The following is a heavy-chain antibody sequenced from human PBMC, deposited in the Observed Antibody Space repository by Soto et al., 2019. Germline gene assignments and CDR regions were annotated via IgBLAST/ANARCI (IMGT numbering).Heavy chain of an antibody. D-gene: IGHD3-9*01. Sequence: PGGSLRLSCAASGFTFSSYGMHWVRQAPGKGLEWVAVISYDGSNEYYGDSVKGRFTISRDNSKNTLYLEMNSLRTEDTAAYYCARDPNYDILTAYYGMDVWGQGTTVTVS. CDR3: ARDPNYDILTAYYGMDV. J-gene: IGHJ6*02. V-gene: IGHV3-30*03. CDR1: GFTFSSYG. CDR2: ISYDGSNE.